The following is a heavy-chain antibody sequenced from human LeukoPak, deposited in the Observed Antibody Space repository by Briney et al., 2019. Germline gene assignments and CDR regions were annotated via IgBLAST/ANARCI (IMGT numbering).Heavy chain of an antibody. Sequence: SETLSFTCTVSGGSISSSSYYWGWIRQPPGKGLEWIGSIYYRGSTYYNPSLKSRVTISVDTSKNQFSLKLSSVTAADTAVYYCARRRSSITPIDYWGQGTLVTVSS. CDR3: ARRRSSITPIDY. V-gene: IGHV4-39*01. J-gene: IGHJ4*02. CDR2: IYYRGST. D-gene: IGHD6-13*01. CDR1: GGSISSSSYY.